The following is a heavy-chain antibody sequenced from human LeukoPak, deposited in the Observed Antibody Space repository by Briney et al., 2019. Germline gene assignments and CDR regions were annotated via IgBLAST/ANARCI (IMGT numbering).Heavy chain of an antibody. J-gene: IGHJ3*02. D-gene: IGHD1-26*01. V-gene: IGHV4-59*01. CDR3: ARTRVGATADDAFDI. CDR1: GGSISSYY. Sequence: SETLSLTCSVSGGSISSYYWSWIRQPPGKGLEWIGYIYYSGSTNNNPSLKSRVTISADTSKNQFSLKLSSVTAADTAVYYCARTRVGATADDAFDIWGQGTMVTVSS. CDR2: IYYSGST.